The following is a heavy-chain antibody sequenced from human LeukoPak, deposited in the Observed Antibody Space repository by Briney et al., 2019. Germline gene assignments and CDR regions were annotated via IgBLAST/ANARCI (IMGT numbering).Heavy chain of an antibody. J-gene: IGHJ4*02. Sequence: SETLSLTCTVSGGSISSYYWSWIRQPLGKGLEWIGYIYYSGSTNYNPSLKSRVTISVDTSKNQFSLKLSSVTAADTAVYYCARDNRRLRQFDYWGQGTLVTVSS. D-gene: IGHD4-17*01. CDR3: ARDNRRLRQFDY. V-gene: IGHV4-59*01. CDR2: IYYSGST. CDR1: GGSISSYY.